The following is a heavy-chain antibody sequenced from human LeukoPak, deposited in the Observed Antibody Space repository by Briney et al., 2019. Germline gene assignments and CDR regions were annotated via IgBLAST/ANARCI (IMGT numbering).Heavy chain of an antibody. J-gene: IGHJ6*02. Sequence: GGSLRLSCAASGFTFISYGMHWVRQAPGKGLEWVAVIWYDGSNKYYADSVKGRFTISRDNSKNTLYLQMNSLRAEDTAVYYGARENPSSGMDVWGQGTTVTVSS. D-gene: IGHD3-10*01. CDR2: IWYDGSNK. CDR1: GFTFISYG. CDR3: ARENPSSGMDV. V-gene: IGHV3-33*01.